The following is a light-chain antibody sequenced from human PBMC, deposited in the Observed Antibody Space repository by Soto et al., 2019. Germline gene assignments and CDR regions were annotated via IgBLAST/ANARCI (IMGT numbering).Light chain of an antibody. Sequence: DIVMTQSRLSLPVTPGEPASISCRSSQSLLHSNGYNYLDWYLQKPGQSPQLLIYLGSNRASGVPDRFSGSGSGTDFTLKISRVEAEDVGVYYCMQALQTRNTFGQGTKLEIK. CDR3: MQALQTRNT. J-gene: IGKJ2*01. CDR1: QSLLHSNGYNY. CDR2: LGS. V-gene: IGKV2-28*01.